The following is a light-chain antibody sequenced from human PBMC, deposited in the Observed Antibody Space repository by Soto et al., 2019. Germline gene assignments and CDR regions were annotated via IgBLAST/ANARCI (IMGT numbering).Light chain of an antibody. CDR2: DVS. CDR1: SSDVGDYNY. Sequence: QSALTQPASVSGSPGQSITISCTGTSSDVGDYNYVSWYQQHPGKAPKLVIYDVSNRPSGFSNRLSGSKSGNTASLTISGLQAEDEADYYCSSYSSRSTVVFGGGTKLTVL. V-gene: IGLV2-14*01. CDR3: SSYSSRSTVV. J-gene: IGLJ2*01.